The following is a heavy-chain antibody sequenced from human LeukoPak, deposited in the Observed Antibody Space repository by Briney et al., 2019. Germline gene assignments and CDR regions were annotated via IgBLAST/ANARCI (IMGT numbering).Heavy chain of an antibody. CDR2: ITNDGSST. Sequence: GGSLRLSCAASGLTFSSDWMHWGRQAPGKGLVWGSRITNDGSSTTYADSVKGRLTITRDNAKNMLYLQLNSLRAEDTAVYYCAKEKEYSNSSNWGQGTLVTVSS. J-gene: IGHJ4*02. V-gene: IGHV3-74*01. CDR1: GLTFSSDW. CDR3: AKEKEYSNSSN. D-gene: IGHD1-7*01.